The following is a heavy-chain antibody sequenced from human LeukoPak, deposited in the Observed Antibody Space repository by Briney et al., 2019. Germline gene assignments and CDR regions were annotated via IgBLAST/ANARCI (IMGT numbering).Heavy chain of an antibody. V-gene: IGHV1-18*01. CDR3: ARESGRDFAD. CDR1: GYTFSSHG. J-gene: IGHJ4*02. CDR2: ISAYNGNT. D-gene: IGHD2-21*01. Sequence: ASVKVSCKASGYTFSSHGISWVRQAPGQGLEWMGWISAYNGNTNYAQKFQGRVTMTTDTSTSTAYMELRSLRSDDTAVYYCARESGRDFADWGQGTLVTVSS.